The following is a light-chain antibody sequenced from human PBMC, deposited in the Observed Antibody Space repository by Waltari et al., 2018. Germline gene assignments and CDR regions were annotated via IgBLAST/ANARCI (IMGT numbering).Light chain of an antibody. CDR3: LLSFYDIRA. CDR1: TGAVTSTHH. Sequence: QAEVTQEPSLTVSPGGTVTLTCGSSTGAVTSTHHPYWFLQKPGQVPRTLIYDTDNKHSRPPARFSGSLLGGKAALTLSGAQPEDEAVYYCLLSFYDIRAFGGGTKLTVL. CDR2: DTD. V-gene: IGLV7-46*01. J-gene: IGLJ3*02.